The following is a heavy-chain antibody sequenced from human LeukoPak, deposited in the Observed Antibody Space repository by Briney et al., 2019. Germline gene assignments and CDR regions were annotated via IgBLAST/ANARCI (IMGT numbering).Heavy chain of an antibody. CDR2: IILIFGTA. J-gene: IGHJ5*02. D-gene: IGHD5-24*01. CDR1: GGTFSSYA. CDR3: ASHFPFRDSYNPPYNWFDP. Sequence: ASVKVSCKASGGTFSSYAISWVRQAPGQGLEWMGGIILIFGTANYAQKFQGRVTITADESTSTAYMELSSLRSEDTAVYYCASHFPFRDSYNPPYNWFDPWGQGTLVTVSS. V-gene: IGHV1-69*13.